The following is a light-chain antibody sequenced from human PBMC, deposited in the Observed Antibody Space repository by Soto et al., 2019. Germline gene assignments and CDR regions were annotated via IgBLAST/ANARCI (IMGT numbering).Light chain of an antibody. CDR1: QSVSSN. CDR3: QQYVIWPPTFT. CDR2: SAS. V-gene: IGKV3-15*01. Sequence: EIVMTQSPATLSVSPGERVTLSCRASQSVSSNLAWYQQKPGQAPRLLIYSASTRATGIPARFSGSGSGTEFTLAITSLQSEYFAVYFCQQYVIWPPTFTFGQGTKLEI. J-gene: IGKJ2*01.